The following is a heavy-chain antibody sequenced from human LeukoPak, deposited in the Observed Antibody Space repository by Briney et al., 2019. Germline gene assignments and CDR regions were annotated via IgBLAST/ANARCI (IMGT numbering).Heavy chain of an antibody. Sequence: GSLRLSCVASGFPFSSYAMSWVRQAPGKGLEWVSAISGSGGSTYYADSVKGRFTISRDNAKNTLYLQMNSLRAEDTAVYYCARTPGIAVAGTSYYYYGMDVWGQGTTVTVSS. CDR1: GFPFSSYA. V-gene: IGHV3-23*01. D-gene: IGHD6-19*01. CDR2: ISGSGGST. CDR3: ARTPGIAVAGTSYYYYGMDV. J-gene: IGHJ6*02.